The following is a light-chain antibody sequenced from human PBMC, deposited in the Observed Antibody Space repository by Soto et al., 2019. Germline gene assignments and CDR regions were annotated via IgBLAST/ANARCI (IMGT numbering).Light chain of an antibody. CDR1: RSLTTN. CDR3: QQYDDWPLT. V-gene: IGKV3-15*01. J-gene: IGKJ5*01. Sequence: EVVMTQSPGTLSVSPGGRATLSCRASRSLTTNLAWYQEKPGQAPRLLIHDASTRATGIPARFSGSGSGTEFTLTISSLQSEDFAVYYCQQYDDWPLTFGQGTRLETK. CDR2: DAS.